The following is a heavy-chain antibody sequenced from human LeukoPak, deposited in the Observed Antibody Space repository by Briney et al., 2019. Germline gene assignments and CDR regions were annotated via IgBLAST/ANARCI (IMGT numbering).Heavy chain of an antibody. CDR1: GFTFSTYE. V-gene: IGHV3-48*03. D-gene: IGHD6-6*01. J-gene: IGHJ4*02. Sequence: PGGSLRLSCAASGFTFSTYEMHWVRQAPGKGLEWVSYMSTTGDIIYYADSVKGRFTISRDNAKNSLYLQMDSLRAEDTAVYYCVRDDGGRHTSSLDYWGQGTLVAVSS. CDR2: MSTTGDII. CDR3: VRDDGGRHTSSLDY.